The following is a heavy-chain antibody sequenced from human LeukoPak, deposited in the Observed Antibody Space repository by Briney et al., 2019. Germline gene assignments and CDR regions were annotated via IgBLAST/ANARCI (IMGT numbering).Heavy chain of an antibody. D-gene: IGHD3-3*01. CDR1: GFTFSSYG. CDR3: ATHYDFWSGSKYYFDY. Sequence: HTGGSLRLSCAASGFTFSSYGMHWVRQAPGKGLEWVAVISYDGSNKYYADSVKGRFTISRDNSKNTLYLRMNSLRAEDTAVYYCATHYDFWSGSKYYFDYWGQGTLVTVSS. J-gene: IGHJ4*02. CDR2: ISYDGSNK. V-gene: IGHV3-30*03.